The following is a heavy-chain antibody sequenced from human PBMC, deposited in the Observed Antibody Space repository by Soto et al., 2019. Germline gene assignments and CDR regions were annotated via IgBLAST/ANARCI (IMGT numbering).Heavy chain of an antibody. J-gene: IGHJ4*02. CDR1: GGTFSSYA. Sequence: QVQLVQSGAEVKKPGSSVKVSCKASGGTFSSYAISWVRQAPGQGLEWMGGIIPIFGTANYAQKFQGRVTITADESTSTAYMELSSLRSEDTAVYYCAREGWVEGLSVGEPPRYGFAYWGQGTLVTVSS. CDR2: IIPIFGTA. CDR3: AREGWVEGLSVGEPPRYGFAY. D-gene: IGHD1-26*01. V-gene: IGHV1-69*01.